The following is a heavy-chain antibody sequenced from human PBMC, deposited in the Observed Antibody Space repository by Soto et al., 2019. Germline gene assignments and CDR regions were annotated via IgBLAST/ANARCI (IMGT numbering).Heavy chain of an antibody. J-gene: IGHJ4*02. D-gene: IGHD3-9*01. CDR1: GFTFSSYN. CDR3: ARDKDWVFDY. V-gene: IGHV3-21*01. Sequence: GGSLRLSCAASGFTFSSYNMNWVRQAPGKGLEWVSSISSSSSYIYYADSVKGRFTISRDNAKNSLFLLMNSLRAEDTAVYYCARDKDWVFDYCGQGTLVTVSS. CDR2: ISSSSSYI.